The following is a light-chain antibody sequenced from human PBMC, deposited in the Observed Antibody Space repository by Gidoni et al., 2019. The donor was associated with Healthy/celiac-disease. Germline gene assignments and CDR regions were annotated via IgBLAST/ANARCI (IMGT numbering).Light chain of an antibody. Sequence: QSALTQPASVSGSPGQSITISCTGTSSDISAYNYVSWYQQHPGKAPKLMIYEVSNRPSGVSNRFSGSKSGNTASLTISGLQAEDEADYYCSSYTRSTTLVVFGGGTKLTVL. V-gene: IGLV2-14*01. J-gene: IGLJ2*01. CDR2: EVS. CDR1: SSDISAYNY. CDR3: SSYTRSTTLVV.